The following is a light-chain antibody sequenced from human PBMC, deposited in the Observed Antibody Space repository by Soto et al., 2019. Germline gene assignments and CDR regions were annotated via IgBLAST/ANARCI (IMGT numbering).Light chain of an antibody. CDR3: CSYAGNKTVV. V-gene: IGLV2-11*01. Sequence: QSALTQPRSVSGSPGQSVTISSTGTSSDVGGYIYVSWYQQYPAKAPKVMIYDVSRRPSGVPDRFSGSKSGNTASLTISGLQAEDEAVYYCCSYAGNKTVVFGGGTKLTVL. CDR2: DVS. J-gene: IGLJ3*02. CDR1: SSDVGGYIY.